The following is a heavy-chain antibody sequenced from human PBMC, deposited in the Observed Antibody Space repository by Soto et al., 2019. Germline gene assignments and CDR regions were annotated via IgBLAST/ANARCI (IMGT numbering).Heavy chain of an antibody. CDR3: MRGWGSGVHSSCLDL. Sequence: QVQLVESGGGVVQPGTSLRLSCEASGITLRQYGMHWGRQAPGKGLDWVAVIFYDGFNEYYADSVRGRFTISRDNSGNRVYLQMNSLRAEDTAVYYCMRGWGSGVHSSCLDLWGQGTAVVVSS. CDR1: GITLRQYG. V-gene: IGHV3-33*01. D-gene: IGHD6-19*01. J-gene: IGHJ3*01. CDR2: IFYDGFNE.